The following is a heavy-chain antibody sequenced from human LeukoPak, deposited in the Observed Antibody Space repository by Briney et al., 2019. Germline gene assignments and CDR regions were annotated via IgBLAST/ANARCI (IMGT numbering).Heavy chain of an antibody. CDR1: GGSISSGGYY. V-gene: IGHV4-31*03. D-gene: IGHD3-22*01. CDR2: IYYSGST. J-gene: IGHJ1*01. Sequence: SETLSLTCTVSGGSISSGGYYWSWIRQHPGKGLEWIGYIYYSGSTYYNPSLKSRVTISVDTSKNQFSLKLTSVTAADTAVYYCARLSSGRPHEYFQHWGQGTLVTVSS. CDR3: ARLSSGRPHEYFQH.